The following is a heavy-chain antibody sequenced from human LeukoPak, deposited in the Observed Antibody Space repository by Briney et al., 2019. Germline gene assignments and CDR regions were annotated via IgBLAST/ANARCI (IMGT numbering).Heavy chain of an antibody. CDR3: AKRGGGDHGLDV. J-gene: IGHJ6*02. V-gene: IGHV3-30*18. Sequence: GGSLGLSCTASGFIFSNFGMHWVRQAPGKGLECVAVISFDESKTYYLDSVKGRFTISRDDSKNTVYLQMNSLRPEDTAIYYCAKRGGGDHGLDVWGQGTTVTVSS. D-gene: IGHD2-21*02. CDR2: ISFDESKT. CDR1: GFIFSNFG.